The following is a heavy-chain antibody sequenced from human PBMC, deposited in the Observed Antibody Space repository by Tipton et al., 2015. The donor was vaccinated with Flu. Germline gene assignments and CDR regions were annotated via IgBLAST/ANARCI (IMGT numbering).Heavy chain of an antibody. CDR1: GGSISSYY. V-gene: IGHV4-4*07. D-gene: IGHD6-19*01. CDR2: IYTSGST. CDR3: ARDRIAVAGGTYYYYGMDA. Sequence: LRLSCTVSGGSISSYYWSWIRQPAGKGLEWIGRIYTSGSTNYNPSLKSRVTMSVDTSKNQFSLKLSSVTAADTAVYYCARDRIAVAGGTYYYYGMDAWGQGTTVTVSS. J-gene: IGHJ6*02.